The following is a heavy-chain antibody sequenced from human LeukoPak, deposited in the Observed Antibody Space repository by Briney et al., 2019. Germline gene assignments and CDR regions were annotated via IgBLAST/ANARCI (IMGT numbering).Heavy chain of an antibody. CDR2: ISSSSAYV. CDR1: GFTFISYN. CDR3: AHVLSTVTTGRVFDI. D-gene: IGHD4-17*01. J-gene: IGHJ3*02. V-gene: IGHV3-21*01. Sequence: PGGSLTLSCAASGFTFISYNMNWVRQAPGKGLEWVSSISSSSAYVYYADSVKGRFTISRDNAKNSLYLQMNSLSGEDTAVYYCAHVLSTVTTGRVFDIWAQGTMVTVSS.